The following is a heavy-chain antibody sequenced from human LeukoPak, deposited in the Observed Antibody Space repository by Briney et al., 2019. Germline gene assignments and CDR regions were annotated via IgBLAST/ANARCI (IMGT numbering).Heavy chain of an antibody. V-gene: IGHV1-69*05. D-gene: IGHD3-22*01. Sequence: SVKVSCKASGGTFSSYAISWVRQAPGQGLEWMGGIMPIFGTANYAQKFQGRVTITTDESTSTAYMELSSLRSEDTAVYYCARGYDSSGSLLGDWGQGTLVTVSS. J-gene: IGHJ4*02. CDR3: ARGYDSSGSLLGD. CDR1: GGTFSSYA. CDR2: IMPIFGTA.